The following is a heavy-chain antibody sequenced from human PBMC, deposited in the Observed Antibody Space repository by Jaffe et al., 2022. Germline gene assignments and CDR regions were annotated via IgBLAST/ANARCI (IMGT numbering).Heavy chain of an antibody. CDR3: ARDPYSSGWTDYYYYMDV. CDR1: GYTFTGYY. V-gene: IGHV1-2*02. Sequence: QVQLVQSGAEVKKPGASVKVSCKASGYTFTGYYMHWVRQAPGQGLEWMGWINPNSGGTNYAQKFQGRVTMTRDTSISTAYMELSRLRSDDTAVYYCARDPYSSGWTDYYYYMDVWGKGTTVTVSS. D-gene: IGHD6-19*01. J-gene: IGHJ6*03. CDR2: INPNSGGT.